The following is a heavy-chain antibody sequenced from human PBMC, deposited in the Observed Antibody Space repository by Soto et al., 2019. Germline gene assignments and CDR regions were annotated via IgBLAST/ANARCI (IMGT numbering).Heavy chain of an antibody. CDR2: INIKSGDT. D-gene: IGHD3-10*01. J-gene: IGHJ6*02. CDR3: ARAGVYYGMDV. V-gene: IGHV1-2*04. CDR1: GYTFTSYG. Sequence: ASVKVSCKASGYTFTSYGFSWVRQAPGQGLEWLGWINIKSGDTAYAQSFQDWVTMTRDTSINTAYMELSRLRSDDTAVYYCARAGVYYGMDVWGQGTTVTVSS.